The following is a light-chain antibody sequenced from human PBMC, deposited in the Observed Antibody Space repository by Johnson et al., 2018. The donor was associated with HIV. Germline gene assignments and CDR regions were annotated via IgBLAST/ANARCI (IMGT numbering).Light chain of an antibody. CDR1: SSNIGNNY. CDR3: GTWDSSLSGYF. J-gene: IGLJ1*01. Sequence: QSVLTQPPSVSAAPGQKVTISCSGSSSNIGNNYVSWYQQLPGTAPKLLIYDNNKRPSGIPDRFSGSKSGTSATLGITGLQTGDEADYYCGTWDSSLSGYFFGTWTKVTAL. V-gene: IGLV1-51*01. CDR2: DNN.